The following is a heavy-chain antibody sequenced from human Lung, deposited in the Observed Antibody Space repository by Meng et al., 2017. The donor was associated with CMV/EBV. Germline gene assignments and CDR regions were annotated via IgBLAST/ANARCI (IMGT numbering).Heavy chain of an antibody. J-gene: IGHJ6*02. Sequence: SVKVSCKASGGTFSSYAIGWVRQAPGQGLEWMGGIIPISGTLNYAQKFQGRVTITTDESTGTVYMELSSLRSEDTAVYYCARNSRSWGILFPRDRMYYGMDVWGQGTTVTVSS. CDR1: GGTFSSYA. CDR3: ARNSRSWGILFPRDRMYYGMDV. V-gene: IGHV1-69*05. D-gene: IGHD2/OR15-2a*01. CDR2: IIPISGTL.